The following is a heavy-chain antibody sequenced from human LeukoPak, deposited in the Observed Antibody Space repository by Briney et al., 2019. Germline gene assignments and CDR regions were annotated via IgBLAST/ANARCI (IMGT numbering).Heavy chain of an antibody. Sequence: NPSETLSLTCAVYGVSFSGYYWSWIRQPPGKGLEWIGEINHSGSTNYNPSLKSRVTISVDTSKNQFSLKLSSVTAADTAVYYCARGTTRSPPRVWGQGTLVTVSS. V-gene: IGHV4-34*01. CDR1: GVSFSGYY. CDR2: INHSGST. J-gene: IGHJ4*02. CDR3: ARGTTRSPPRV. D-gene: IGHD4-17*01.